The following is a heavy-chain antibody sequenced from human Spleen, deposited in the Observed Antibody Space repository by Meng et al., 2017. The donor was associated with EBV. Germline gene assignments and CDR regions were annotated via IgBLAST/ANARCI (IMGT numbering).Heavy chain of an antibody. CDR1: AGSMRTNIYY. CDR3: VRLVGDFYADY. J-gene: IGHJ4*02. D-gene: IGHD3-10*01. CDR2: IFYSGST. Sequence: QVPLRASGPGLVKLSETLSLTCTVSAGSMRTNIYYWGWIRQPPGKGPEYIGSIFYSGSTFYNPSLKSRVTMSVDTSKNQFSLRLSSVTAADTAVYYCVRLVGDFYADYWGQGNLVTVSS. V-gene: IGHV4-39*01.